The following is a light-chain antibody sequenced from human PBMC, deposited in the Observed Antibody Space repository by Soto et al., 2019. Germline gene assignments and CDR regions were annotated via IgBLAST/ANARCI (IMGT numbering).Light chain of an antibody. Sequence: GDRVTITCRASQSISSYLAWYQQKPGKAPKLLIYAASTLQSGVPSRFSGSGSGTDFTLTISCLQSEDFATYYCQQYYSYPTFGQGTKVDIK. CDR1: QSISSY. CDR2: AAS. CDR3: QQYYSYPT. V-gene: IGKV1-8*01. J-gene: IGKJ1*01.